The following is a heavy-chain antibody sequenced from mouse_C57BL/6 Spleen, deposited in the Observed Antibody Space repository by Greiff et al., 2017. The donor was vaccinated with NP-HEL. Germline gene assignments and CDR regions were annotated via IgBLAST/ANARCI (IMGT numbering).Heavy chain of an antibody. D-gene: IGHD1-1*01. V-gene: IGHV3-6*01. Sequence: EVKLMESGPGLVKPSQSLSLTCSVTGYSITSGYYWNWIRQFPGNKLEWMGYISYDGSNNYNPSLKNRISITRDTSKNQFFLKLNSVTTEDTATYYCARDQDYGSFDYWGQGTTLTVSS. J-gene: IGHJ2*01. CDR2: ISYDGSN. CDR1: GYSITSGYY. CDR3: ARDQDYGSFDY.